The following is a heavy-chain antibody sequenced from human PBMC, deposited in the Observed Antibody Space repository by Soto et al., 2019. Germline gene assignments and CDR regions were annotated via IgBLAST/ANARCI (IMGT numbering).Heavy chain of an antibody. CDR2: IYWDDDK. J-gene: IGHJ4*02. CDR3: AHAGDYDLLTFDH. Sequence: QITLKESGPTLVSPAQPLTLTCGFSGFSLSSYGMGVAWIRQPPGKALEWLALIYWDDDKRYSPSLKDRLAISKDTSSNQVVLTITNMDPGDTATYFCAHAGDYDLLTFDHWGPGTLVTVSS. V-gene: IGHV2-5*02. CDR1: GFSLSSYGMG. D-gene: IGHD4-17*01.